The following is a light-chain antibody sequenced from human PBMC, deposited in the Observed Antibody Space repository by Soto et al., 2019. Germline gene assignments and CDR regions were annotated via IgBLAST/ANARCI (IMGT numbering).Light chain of an antibody. J-gene: IGKJ1*01. CDR3: QQYDSYSWT. V-gene: IGKV1-5*01. CDR2: DVS. Sequence: DIQMTQSPSTLSASVGERVTITCRASQSVSNWLAWYQQKPGKAPKLLIYDVSSLESGVPSRFSGSGSGTEFILTISSLQPDDFATSYCQQYDSYSWTFDQGTKVEMK. CDR1: QSVSNW.